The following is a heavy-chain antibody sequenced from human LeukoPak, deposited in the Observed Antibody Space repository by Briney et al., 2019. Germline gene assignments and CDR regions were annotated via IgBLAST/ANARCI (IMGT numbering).Heavy chain of an antibody. CDR1: GYSFTSYW. Sequence: GESLKISCKGSGYSFTSYWIGWVRQMPGKGLEWMGIIYPGDSDTRYSPSFQGQVTISADKSISTAYLQWSSLKASDTAMYYCARNRCSSTSCFRHHGMDVWGQGTTVTVSS. J-gene: IGHJ6*02. D-gene: IGHD2-2*01. V-gene: IGHV5-51*01. CDR2: IYPGDSDT. CDR3: ARNRCSSTSCFRHHGMDV.